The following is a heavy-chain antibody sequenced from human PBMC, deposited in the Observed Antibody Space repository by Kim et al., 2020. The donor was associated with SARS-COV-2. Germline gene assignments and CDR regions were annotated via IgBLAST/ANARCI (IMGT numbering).Heavy chain of an antibody. CDR3: ARVGYTGYCSSTSCYKRGDYYYYYGMDV. Sequence: ASVKVSCKASGYTFTGYYMHWVRQAPGQGLEWMGWINPNSGGTNYAQKFQGRVTMTRDTSISTAYMELSRLRSDDTAVYYCARVGYTGYCSSTSCYKRGDYYYYYGMDVWGQGTTVTVSS. V-gene: IGHV1-2*02. CDR1: GYTFTGYY. J-gene: IGHJ6*02. D-gene: IGHD2-2*02. CDR2: INPNSGGT.